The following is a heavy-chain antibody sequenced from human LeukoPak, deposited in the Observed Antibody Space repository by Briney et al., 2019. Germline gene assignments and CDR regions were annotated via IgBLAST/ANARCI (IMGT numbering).Heavy chain of an antibody. CDR1: GFTFSSYS. CDR2: ISSSSSTI. V-gene: IGHV3-48*01. D-gene: IGHD3-22*01. Sequence: GGSLRLSCAASGFTFSSYSMNWVRQAPGKGLEWVSYISSSSSTIYYADSVKGRFTISRDNAKNSLYLQMNSLRAEDTAVYYCARGDLEKRTYYYDSSGSYYFDCWGQGTLVTVSS. CDR3: ARGDLEKRTYYYDSSGSYYFDC. J-gene: IGHJ4*02.